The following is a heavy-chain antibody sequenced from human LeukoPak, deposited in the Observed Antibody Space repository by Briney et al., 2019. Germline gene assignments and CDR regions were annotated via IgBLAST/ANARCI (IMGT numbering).Heavy chain of an antibody. Sequence: GGSLRLSCEASGINFISHTMNWVRQAPGKGLEWVSSISSAGSYIYYADSVKGRFTISRDNAKNSLFLQMNSLRAGDTAVYYCAREIVGATNNWFDPWGQGTLVIVPS. CDR1: GINFISHT. CDR3: AREIVGATNNWFDP. D-gene: IGHD1-26*01. CDR2: ISSAGSYI. J-gene: IGHJ5*02. V-gene: IGHV3-21*06.